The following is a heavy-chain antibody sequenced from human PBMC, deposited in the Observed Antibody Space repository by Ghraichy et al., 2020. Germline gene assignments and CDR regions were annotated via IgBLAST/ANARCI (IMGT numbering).Heavy chain of an antibody. CDR1: GDTFSTYY. CDR3: ARGGHSNGWYFDF. CDR2: LNPIGGSP. V-gene: IGHV1-46*01. D-gene: IGHD6-19*01. J-gene: IGHJ4*02. Sequence: ASVKVSCKASGDTFSTYYLNWVRQAPGQGLEWMGILNPIGGSPTYAQKFQGRVSLTRDTSTSTVYMELTSLRFEDTAVYYCARGGHSNGWYFDFWGQGTLVTVSS.